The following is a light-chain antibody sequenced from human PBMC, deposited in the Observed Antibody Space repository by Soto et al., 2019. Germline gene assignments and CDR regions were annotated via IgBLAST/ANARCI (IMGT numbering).Light chain of an antibody. Sequence: HSALTQPASVSGSPGQSITISCTGTSSDVGGFKYVSWYQQHPGKAPKLMIYDVSNWPSGASNRFSGSKSGNTASLTISGLQAEDEADYYCCSYTSINTFVFGSGTKLTVL. CDR1: SSDVGGFKY. J-gene: IGLJ1*01. CDR3: CSYTSINTFV. CDR2: DVS. V-gene: IGLV2-14*01.